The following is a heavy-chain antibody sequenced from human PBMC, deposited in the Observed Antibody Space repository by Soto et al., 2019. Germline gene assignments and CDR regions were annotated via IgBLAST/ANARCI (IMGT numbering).Heavy chain of an antibody. CDR2: IYYSGST. CDR1: GGSIISGDYY. V-gene: IGHV4-30-4*01. CDR3: ARQGPTPYSGYDLGYWFDP. J-gene: IGHJ5*02. Sequence: SETLSLTCTVSGGSIISGDYYWRCIRQPPGKGLEWIGYIYYSGSTYYNPSLKSRVTISVDTSKNQFSLKLSSVTAADTAVYYCARQGPTPYSGYDLGYWFDPWGQGTLVTVSS. D-gene: IGHD5-12*01.